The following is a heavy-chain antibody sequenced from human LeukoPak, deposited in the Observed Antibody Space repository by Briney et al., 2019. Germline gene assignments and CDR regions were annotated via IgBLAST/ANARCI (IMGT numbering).Heavy chain of an antibody. Sequence: SQTLCLTCTVSGDSISSGRYYWNWIRQPAGKGLEWIGRISSIGSTTYNPSLKSRVTISIDTSKKQFSLDLSAVSAPDTALYYCARSPSPRGYYFDSWGLRTVVAVSS. V-gene: IGHV4-61*02. D-gene: IGHD6-13*01. CDR3: ARSPSPRGYYFDS. CDR1: GDSISSGRYY. J-gene: IGHJ4*02. CDR2: ISSIGST.